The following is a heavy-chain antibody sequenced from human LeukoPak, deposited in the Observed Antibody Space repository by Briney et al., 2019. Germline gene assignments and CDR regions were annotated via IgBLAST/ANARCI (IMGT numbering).Heavy chain of an antibody. CDR1: GGTFSSYA. Sequence: SVKVSCKAFGGTFSSYAITWVRQAPGQGLEWMGRIIPIFDTANYAQNFQGRVTITTDESTSTAYMELSSLRSEDTAVYYCARGLRVAPFGGVIVSLYYFDYWGQGTLVTVSS. V-gene: IGHV1-69*05. J-gene: IGHJ4*02. CDR2: IIPIFDTA. D-gene: IGHD3-16*02. CDR3: ARGLRVAPFGGVIVSLYYFDY.